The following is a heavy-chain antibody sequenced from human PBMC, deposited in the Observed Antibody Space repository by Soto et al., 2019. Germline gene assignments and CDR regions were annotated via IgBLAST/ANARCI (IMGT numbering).Heavy chain of an antibody. CDR1: GYTFTTYT. Sequence: ASVKVSCKTSGYTFTTYTIHWVRQAPGQRLEWMGWINTGNANTKYSQKFQGRVTITRDTSASTAYMELSSLRSEDTAVYYCARADSLDVWGQGTTVTVSS. CDR2: INTGNANT. CDR3: ARADSLDV. D-gene: IGHD2-21*01. J-gene: IGHJ6*02. V-gene: IGHV1-3*04.